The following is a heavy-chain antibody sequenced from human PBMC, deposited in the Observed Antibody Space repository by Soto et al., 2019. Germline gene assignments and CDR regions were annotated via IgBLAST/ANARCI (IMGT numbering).Heavy chain of an antibody. Sequence: PSETLSLTCAVPGGSISSGGYSWSWIRQPPGKGLEWIGYIYHSGSTYYNPSLKSRVTISVDRSKNQFSLKLSSVTAADTAVYYCARGPPFHWGQGTLVTVS. J-gene: IGHJ4*02. CDR1: GGSISSGGYS. CDR3: ARGPPFH. D-gene: IGHD3-16*01. CDR2: IYHSGST. V-gene: IGHV4-30-2*01.